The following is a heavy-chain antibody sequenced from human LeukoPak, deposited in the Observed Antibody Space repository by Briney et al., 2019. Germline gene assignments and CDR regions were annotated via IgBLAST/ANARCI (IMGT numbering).Heavy chain of an antibody. CDR2: IKQDGSEK. D-gene: IGHD3-10*01. Sequence: GGSLRLSCAASGFTFSSYWMSWVRQAPGKGLEWVANIKQDGSEKYYVDSVKGRFTISRDNAKNSLYLQMNSLRAEDTAVYYCARKSGGLSQSYYYYMDAWGKGTTVTVSS. CDR3: ARKSGGLSQSYYYYMDA. J-gene: IGHJ6*03. V-gene: IGHV3-7*01. CDR1: GFTFSSYW.